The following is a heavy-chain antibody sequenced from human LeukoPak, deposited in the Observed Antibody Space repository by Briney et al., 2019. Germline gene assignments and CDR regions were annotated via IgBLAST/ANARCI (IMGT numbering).Heavy chain of an antibody. CDR1: GGSISSGDYY. D-gene: IGHD2-8*01. Sequence: SQTLSLTCTVSGGSISSGDYYWSWIRQPPGKGLEWIGYIYYSGSTYYNPSLKSRVTISVDTSKNQFSLKLSSVTAADTAVYYCARGDSLLGYCTNGVCFPFDYWGQGTLVTVSS. V-gene: IGHV4-30-4*08. J-gene: IGHJ4*02. CDR3: ARGDSLLGYCTNGVCFPFDY. CDR2: IYYSGST.